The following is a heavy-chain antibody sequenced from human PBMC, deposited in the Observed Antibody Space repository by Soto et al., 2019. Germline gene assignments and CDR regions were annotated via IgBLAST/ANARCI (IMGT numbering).Heavy chain of an antibody. D-gene: IGHD6-19*01. J-gene: IGHJ1*01. CDR3: AREDSGWYGEFFQY. CDR1: GFTFSSYA. CDR2: IGGRDGST. V-gene: IGHV3-23*01. Sequence: DVQLLESGGALVQPGGSLRLSCAASGFTFSSYAMAWVRQAPGKGLEWVSKIGGRDGSTDYADDVKGRFTISRDNSKNTLHLQISSLRGEDLAVYYFAREDSGWYGEFFQYLGQGTLVTVSS.